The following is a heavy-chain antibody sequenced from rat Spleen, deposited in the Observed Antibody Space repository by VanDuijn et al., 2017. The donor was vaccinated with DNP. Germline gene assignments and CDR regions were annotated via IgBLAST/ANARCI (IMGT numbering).Heavy chain of an antibody. CDR2: IIYDGGSA. J-gene: IGHJ4*01. CDR1: GFTFSDYA. CDR3: GTETTRVPMDA. D-gene: IGHD1-4*01. Sequence: EVQLVESGGGLVQPGNSLKLSCAASGFTFSDYAMAWVRQSPKKGLEWVATIIYDGGSAYYGDSVKGRFTISRDNAKSTLYLQMDSLRSEDTATYYGGTETTRVPMDAWGQGTSVTVSS. V-gene: IGHV5S10*01.